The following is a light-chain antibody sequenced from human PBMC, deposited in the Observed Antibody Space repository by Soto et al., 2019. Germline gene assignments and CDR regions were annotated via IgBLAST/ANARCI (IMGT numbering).Light chain of an antibody. J-gene: IGKJ4*01. V-gene: IGKV1-39*01. CDR3: QQSSSTPQT. Sequence: DIQMTQSPSSLSASVGDRVTITCRARQSISSYLSWYQQKPGKAPKLLINVASTLQSGVASRFCGSESGTEFPPPLRSLQPEDFATYFCQQSSSTPQTFGGGTRVETK. CDR2: VAS. CDR1: QSISSY.